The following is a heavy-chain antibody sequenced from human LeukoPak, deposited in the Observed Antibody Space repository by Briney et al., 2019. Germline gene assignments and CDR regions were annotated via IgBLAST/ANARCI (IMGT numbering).Heavy chain of an antibody. CDR1: GFTFSSYS. Sequence: GGSLRLSCAASGFTFSSYSMNWVRQAPGKGLEWVAVISYDGSNKYYADSVKGRFTISRDNSKNTLYLQMNSLRAEDTAVYYCAKEGGSSGWYWGGDYYYYMDVWGKGTTVTVSS. CDR3: AKEGGSSGWYWGGDYYYYMDV. CDR2: ISYDGSNK. D-gene: IGHD6-19*01. V-gene: IGHV3-30*18. J-gene: IGHJ6*03.